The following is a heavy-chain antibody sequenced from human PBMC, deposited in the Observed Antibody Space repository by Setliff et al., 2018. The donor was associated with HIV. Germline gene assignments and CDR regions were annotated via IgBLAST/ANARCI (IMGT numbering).Heavy chain of an antibody. CDR2: LYYGGGT. CDR3: ARHGYSSDLRISYCDS. Sequence: PSETLSLTCTVSGDSISTSNSYWGWVRQPPGKGLEWIGSLYYGGGTYYNPSLKSRVTISVDTSKNHFSLKLRSVTAADTAVYYCARHGYSSDLRISYCDSWGQGSLVTVSS. V-gene: IGHV4-39*01. D-gene: IGHD5-18*01. CDR1: GDSISTSNSY. J-gene: IGHJ4*02.